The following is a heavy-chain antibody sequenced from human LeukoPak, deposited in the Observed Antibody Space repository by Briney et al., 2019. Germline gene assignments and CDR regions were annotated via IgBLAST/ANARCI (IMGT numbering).Heavy chain of an antibody. CDR2: IYNRGST. Sequence: PSETLSLTCTVSGDSISSGSYYWSWIRQPAAKGLEWIGRIYNRGSTNYNPSLKSRVTISVDTSKNQFSLKLSSVTAADTAVYYCASLGYCSGGSCYPFDYWGQGTLVTVSS. CDR1: GDSISSGSYY. D-gene: IGHD2-15*01. J-gene: IGHJ4*02. CDR3: ASLGYCSGGSCYPFDY. V-gene: IGHV4-61*02.